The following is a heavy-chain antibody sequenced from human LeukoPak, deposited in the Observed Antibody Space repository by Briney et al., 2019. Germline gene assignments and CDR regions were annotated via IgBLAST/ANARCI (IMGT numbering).Heavy chain of an antibody. J-gene: IGHJ4*02. V-gene: IGHV1-69*13. CDR3: ARGSADYVWGSYRPIHLDS. D-gene: IGHD3-16*02. CDR1: GGTFSTYA. Sequence: SVKVSCKTSGGTFSTYAISWVRQAPGQGLEWMGGIIPMFGTADYAQKFQGRVTITADESTTTAYMDLSSLRSEDTAVYYCARGSADYVWGSYRPIHLDSWGQGTLVTVSS. CDR2: IIPMFGTA.